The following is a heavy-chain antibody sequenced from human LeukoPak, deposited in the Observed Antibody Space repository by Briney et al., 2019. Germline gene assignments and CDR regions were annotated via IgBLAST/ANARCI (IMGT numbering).Heavy chain of an antibody. CDR1: GGSFSGYY. Sequence: PSETLSLTCAVYGGSFSGYYWSWIRQPPGKGLEWIGEINHSGSTNYNPSLKSRVTISVDTSKNQFSLKLSSVTAADTAIYYCARSPNYYGSGSYYSVWGQGTLVTVSS. CDR2: INHSGST. D-gene: IGHD3-10*01. V-gene: IGHV4-34*01. J-gene: IGHJ4*02. CDR3: ARSPNYYGSGSYYSV.